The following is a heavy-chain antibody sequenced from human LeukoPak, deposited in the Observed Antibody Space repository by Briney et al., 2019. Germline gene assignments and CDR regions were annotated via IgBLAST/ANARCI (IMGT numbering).Heavy chain of an antibody. CDR2: IIPIFGTA. CDR3: AREGVGYCSSTSCSRWFDP. Sequence: SVKVSCKASGGTFISYAISWVRQAPGQGLEWRGGIIPIFGTANYAQKFQGRVTITTDESTSTAYMELSSLRSEDTAVYYCAREGVGYCSSTSCSRWFDPWGQGTLVTVSS. V-gene: IGHV1-69*05. CDR1: GGTFISYA. D-gene: IGHD2-2*01. J-gene: IGHJ5*02.